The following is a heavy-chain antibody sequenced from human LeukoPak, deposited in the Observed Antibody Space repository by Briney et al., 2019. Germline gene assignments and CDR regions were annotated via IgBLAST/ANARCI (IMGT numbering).Heavy chain of an antibody. Sequence: PGGSLRLSCVGSGFTFNNYVLIWVRRAPGKGLEWVSGITKGGNTYYIDSVKGRFTISRDNSNSMVFLQMDSLTADDTALYFCARGGYTYGPGLWGQGTLVTVSS. CDR1: GFTFNNYV. CDR3: ARGGYTYGPGL. J-gene: IGHJ4*02. V-gene: IGHV3-23*01. CDR2: ITKGGNT. D-gene: IGHD5-18*01.